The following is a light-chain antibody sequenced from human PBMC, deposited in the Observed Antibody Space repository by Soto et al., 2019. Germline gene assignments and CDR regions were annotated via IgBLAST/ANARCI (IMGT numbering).Light chain of an antibody. J-gene: IGLJ3*02. Sequence: NFMLTQPHSVSEPPGKTVTISCTHSSGSIASNYVQWYQQRPGSAPTTVIYEDNQRPSGVPDRFSGSIDSSSNSASLTISGLKTEDEADYYCQSYDSSNWVFGGGTKLTVL. V-gene: IGLV6-57*04. CDR2: EDN. CDR1: SGSIASNY. CDR3: QSYDSSNWV.